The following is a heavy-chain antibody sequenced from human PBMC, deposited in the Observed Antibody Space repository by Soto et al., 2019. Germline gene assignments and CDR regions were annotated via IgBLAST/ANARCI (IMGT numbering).Heavy chain of an antibody. CDR2: MSGNSGSI. J-gene: IGHJ4*02. CDR1: GFTFDDYA. Sequence: GGSLSLSCAASGFTFDDYAMHWVRQAPGKGLEWVSGMSGNSGSIGYADSVKGRFTISRDNAKNSLYLQMNSLRAEDTALYYCAKPHAQWLVPPYDYWGQGTQVTVSS. CDR3: AKPHAQWLVPPYDY. V-gene: IGHV3-9*01. D-gene: IGHD6-19*01.